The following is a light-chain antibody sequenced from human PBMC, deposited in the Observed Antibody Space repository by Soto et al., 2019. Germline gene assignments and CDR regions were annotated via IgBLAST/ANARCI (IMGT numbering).Light chain of an antibody. CDR1: QSLVHSDGNTY. CDR3: RQATHVLS. J-gene: IGKJ4*01. V-gene: IGKV2-24*01. CDR2: KIS. Sequence: DIVMTQTPLSSPVTLGQPASISCRSSQSLVHSDGNTYLSWLHQRPGQPPRLLIYKISNRFSAATNRFSGSGAGTDFTLKISRVEAEDVRVYYCRQATHVLSFGGGTKVEIK.